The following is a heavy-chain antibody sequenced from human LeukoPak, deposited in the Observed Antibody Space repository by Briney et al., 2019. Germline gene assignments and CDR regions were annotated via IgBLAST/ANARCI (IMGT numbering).Heavy chain of an antibody. D-gene: IGHD3-10*01. Sequence: SETLSLTCTVSGGSISSYYWSWIRQPPGKGLEWIGSIYYSGSTYYNPSLKSRVTISVDTSKKQFSLKLSSVTAADTAVYYCAKDGLNYYGSGSYYIGPNNWFDPWGQGTLVTVSS. CDR2: IYYSGST. V-gene: IGHV4-39*07. CDR3: AKDGLNYYGSGSYYIGPNNWFDP. J-gene: IGHJ5*02. CDR1: GGSISSYY.